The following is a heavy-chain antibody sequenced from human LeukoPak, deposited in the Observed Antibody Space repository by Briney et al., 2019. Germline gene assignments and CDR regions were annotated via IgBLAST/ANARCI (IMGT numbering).Heavy chain of an antibody. CDR1: GFTFSSYA. J-gene: IGHJ4*02. CDR3: AKGPSHYYGSGNDY. V-gene: IGHV3-23*01. Sequence: GGSLRLSCAASGFTFSSYAMSWVRQAPGKGLEWVPAISGSGGSTYYADSVKGRFTISRDNSKNTLYLQMNSLRAEDTAVYYCAKGPSHYYGSGNDYWGQGTLVTVSS. CDR2: ISGSGGST. D-gene: IGHD3-10*01.